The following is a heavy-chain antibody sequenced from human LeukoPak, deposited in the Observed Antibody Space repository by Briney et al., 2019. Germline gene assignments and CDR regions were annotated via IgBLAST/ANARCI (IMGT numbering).Heavy chain of an antibody. CDR3: ARDQRWFGELDF. D-gene: IGHD3-10*01. CDR2: ITDSGDST. Sequence: PGGSLRLSCAASGFTFSSSEMNWVRQAPGKGLEWLSCITDSGDSTYYADSVRGRFTISRDNARNSLYLQMNSLRAEDTAVYYCARDQRWFGELDFWGQGTLVTVSS. CDR1: GFTFSSSE. V-gene: IGHV3-48*03. J-gene: IGHJ4*02.